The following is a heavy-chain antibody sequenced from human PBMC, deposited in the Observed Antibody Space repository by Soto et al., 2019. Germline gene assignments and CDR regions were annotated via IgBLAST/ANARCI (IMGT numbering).Heavy chain of an antibody. Sequence: TSETLSLTCAVSGGSFTNSSYYWGWIRQSPGKGLEWIGSVYYRGRSYSKSSVKSRVTISVDTSKNQFSLNFNSVAASDTALYYCVSQRTTVLTQAYFDYWGPGALVTV. J-gene: IGHJ4*02. D-gene: IGHD4-17*01. CDR2: VYYRGRS. V-gene: IGHV4-39*01. CDR1: GGSFTNSSYY. CDR3: VSQRTTVLTQAYFDY.